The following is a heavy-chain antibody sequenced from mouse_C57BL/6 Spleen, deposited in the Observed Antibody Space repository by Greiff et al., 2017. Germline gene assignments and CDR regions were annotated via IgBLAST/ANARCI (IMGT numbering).Heavy chain of an antibody. CDR3: ARNYRDDWYFDV. Sequence: QVQLQQSGPGLVQPSQSLSITCTVSGFSLTSYGVHWVRQSPGKGLEWLGVIWSGGSTDYNAAFISRLSISKDNSKSQVFFKMNSLQADDTAIYYCARNYRDDWYFDVWGTGTTVTVSS. D-gene: IGHD3-3*01. CDR2: IWSGGST. V-gene: IGHV2-2*01. CDR1: GFSLTSYG. J-gene: IGHJ1*03.